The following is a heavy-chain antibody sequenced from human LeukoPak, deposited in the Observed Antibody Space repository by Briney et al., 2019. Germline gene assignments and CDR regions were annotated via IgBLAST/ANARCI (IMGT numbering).Heavy chain of an antibody. D-gene: IGHD6-13*01. V-gene: IGHV1-69*04. J-gene: IGHJ6*02. Sequence: SVKVSCKASGGTFSSYAISWVRQAPGQGLEWMGRIIPILGIANYAQKFQGRVTITADKSTSTAYMELSSLRSEDTAVYYCARPGVAAAGVYYYYGMDVWGQGTTVTVSS. CDR1: GGTFSSYA. CDR2: IIPILGIA. CDR3: ARPGVAAAGVYYYYGMDV.